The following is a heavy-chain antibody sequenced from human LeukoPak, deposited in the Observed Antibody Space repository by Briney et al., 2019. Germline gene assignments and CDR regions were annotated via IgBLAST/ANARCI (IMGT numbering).Heavy chain of an antibody. CDR2: INHSGST. Sequence: SETLSLTCAVYGGSFSGYYWSWIRQPPGKGLEWIGEINHSGSTNYNPSLKSRVTISVDTSKNQFSLKLSSVTAADTAVYYCARGPLTFSWFGDLGRGYFDYWGQGTLVTVSS. J-gene: IGHJ4*02. CDR3: ARGPLTFSWFGDLGRGYFDY. CDR1: GGSFSGYY. D-gene: IGHD3-10*01. V-gene: IGHV4-34*01.